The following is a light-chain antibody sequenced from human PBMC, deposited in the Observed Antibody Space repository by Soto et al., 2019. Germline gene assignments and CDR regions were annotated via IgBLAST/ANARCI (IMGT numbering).Light chain of an antibody. V-gene: IGKV3-20*01. Sequence: EIVLTQSPGTLSLSPGERATLSCRASQSVTNNYLAWYQQRTGQAPRLLVYGASSRATGIPDRFSGSGSGTYFTLTISGLEPEDFAVYYWQQYGASAMYTFGQGTQLET. CDR1: QSVTNNY. J-gene: IGKJ2*01. CDR2: GAS. CDR3: QQYGASAMYT.